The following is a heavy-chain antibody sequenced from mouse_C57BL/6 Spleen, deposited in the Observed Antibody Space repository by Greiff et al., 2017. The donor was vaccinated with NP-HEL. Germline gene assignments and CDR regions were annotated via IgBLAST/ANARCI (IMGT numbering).Heavy chain of an antibody. CDR1: GYAFSSYW. J-gene: IGHJ1*03. CDR3: AREITTVVAKYWYCDV. D-gene: IGHD1-1*01. Sequence: LQESGAELVKPGASVKISCKASGYAFSSYWMNWVKQRPGKGLEWIGQIYPGDGDTNYNGKFKGKATLTADKSSSTAYMQLSSLTSEDSAVYFSAREITTVVAKYWYCDVWGTGTTVTVSS. CDR2: IYPGDGDT. V-gene: IGHV1-80*01.